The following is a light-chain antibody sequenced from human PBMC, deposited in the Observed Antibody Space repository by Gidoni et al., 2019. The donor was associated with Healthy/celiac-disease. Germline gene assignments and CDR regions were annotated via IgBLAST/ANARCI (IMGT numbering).Light chain of an antibody. Sequence: AIRMTQSPSSFSASTGDRVTITCRASQGISSYLAWYQQKPGKAPKLLIYAASTLQSGVPSRFSGSGSGTEFTLTISCLQSEDFATYYLQQYYSYPRVTFXPXTKVDTK. CDR1: QGISSY. CDR2: AAS. J-gene: IGKJ3*01. CDR3: QQYYSYPRVT. V-gene: IGKV1-8*01.